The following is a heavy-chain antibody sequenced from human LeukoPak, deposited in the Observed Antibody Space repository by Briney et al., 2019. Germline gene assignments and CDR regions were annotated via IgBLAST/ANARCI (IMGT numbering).Heavy chain of an antibody. J-gene: IGHJ5*02. CDR1: GFTFSSYA. D-gene: IGHD2-15*01. V-gene: IGHV3-23*01. CDR2: ISGSGGST. CDR3: AKGYCSGGSCSNWFDP. Sequence: PGGSLRLSCAASGFTFSSYAMSWVRQAPGKGLEWVSAISGSGGSTYYADFVKGRFTISRDNSKNTLYLQMNSLRAEDTAVYYCAKGYCSGGSCSNWFDPWGQGTLVTVSS.